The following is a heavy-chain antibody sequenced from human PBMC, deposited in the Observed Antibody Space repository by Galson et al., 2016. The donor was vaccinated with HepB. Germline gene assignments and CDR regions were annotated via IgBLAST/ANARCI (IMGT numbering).Heavy chain of an antibody. V-gene: IGHV3-33*01. J-gene: IGHJ4*02. Sequence: SLRLSCAASRFTLSSYVMHWVRQAPGKGLEWVAVLLYDGTTKYYADSVQGRFTISRDNSRNTAFLQMNSLRAEDTAVYFCARSEQRVTFDYWGQGTLVTVSS. CDR1: RFTLSSYV. CDR2: LLYDGTTK. CDR3: ARSEQRVTFDY. D-gene: IGHD6-25*01.